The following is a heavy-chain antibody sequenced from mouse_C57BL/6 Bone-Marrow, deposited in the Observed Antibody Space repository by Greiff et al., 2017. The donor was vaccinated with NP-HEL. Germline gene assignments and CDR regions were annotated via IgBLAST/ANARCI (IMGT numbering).Heavy chain of an antibody. J-gene: IGHJ2*01. CDR2: IDPENGDT. CDR1: GFNIKDDY. V-gene: IGHV14-4*01. CDR3: TTGVEGDY. D-gene: IGHD1-1*01. Sequence: VQLQQSGAELVRPGASVKLSCTASGFNIKDDYMHWVKQRPEQGLEWIGWIDPENGDTEYASKFQGKATITADTSSNTAYLQLSSLTSEDTAVYYSTTGVEGDYWGQGTTLTVSS.